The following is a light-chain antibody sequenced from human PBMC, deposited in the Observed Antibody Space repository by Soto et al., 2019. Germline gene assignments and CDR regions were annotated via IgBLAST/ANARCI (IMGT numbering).Light chain of an antibody. V-gene: IGKV3-11*01. CDR3: QQRSNWPPWT. CDR2: DAS. J-gene: IGKJ1*01. Sequence: EIVLTQSPATLSLSPGDRATLSCRASQSVSSYLAWYQQKPGQAPRLLIYDASNRATGIPARFSGSGSGTDFTLTISSLEPEDFAVYYCQQRSNWPPWTCGQGTKVDIK. CDR1: QSVSSY.